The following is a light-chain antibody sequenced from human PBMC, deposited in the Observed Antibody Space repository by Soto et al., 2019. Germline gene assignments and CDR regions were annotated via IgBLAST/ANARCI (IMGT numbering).Light chain of an antibody. Sequence: DIQMTQSPSSLSASVVDRVTITCRASQSISSYLNWYRQKPGKAPKLLIYAASSLQSGVPSRFSGSGSGTDFTLTISSLQPEDFATYYCQQSYSTTITFGQGTRLEIK. CDR2: AAS. CDR3: QQSYSTTIT. CDR1: QSISSY. J-gene: IGKJ5*01. V-gene: IGKV1-39*01.